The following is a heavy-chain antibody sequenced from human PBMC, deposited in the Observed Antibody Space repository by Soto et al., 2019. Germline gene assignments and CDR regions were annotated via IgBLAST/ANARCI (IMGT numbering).Heavy chain of an antibody. J-gene: IGHJ4*02. Sequence: QVQLVESGGGVVQPGRSLRLSCAASGFTFSSYGMHWVRQAPGKGLEWVAVISYDGSNKYYADSVKGRFTISRDNSKNTLYLQMNSLRAEDTAVYYCANSNADITGTTGCFDYWGQGTLVTVSS. D-gene: IGHD1-7*01. CDR1: GFTFSSYG. V-gene: IGHV3-30*18. CDR2: ISYDGSNK. CDR3: ANSNADITGTTGCFDY.